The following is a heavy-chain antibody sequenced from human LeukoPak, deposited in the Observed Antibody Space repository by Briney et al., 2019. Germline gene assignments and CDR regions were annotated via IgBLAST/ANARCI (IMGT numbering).Heavy chain of an antibody. CDR3: ATFSYAGNAGGSVGY. D-gene: IGHD4-23*01. CDR2: FYSGGNT. CDR1: GFTFSSYG. Sequence: GGSLRLSCAASGFTFSSYGMSWVRQAPGKGLEWVSVFYSGGNTYYADSVKGRFTISRDTFKNTVDLQMNSLRSEDAAVYYCATFSYAGNAGGSVGYWGQGTLVTVSS. J-gene: IGHJ4*02. V-gene: IGHV3-53*01.